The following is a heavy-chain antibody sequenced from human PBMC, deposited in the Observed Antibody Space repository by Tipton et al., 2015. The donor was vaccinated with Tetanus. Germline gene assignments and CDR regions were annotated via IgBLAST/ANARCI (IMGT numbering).Heavy chain of an antibody. V-gene: IGHV3-21*01. CDR1: GFSLSSYT. J-gene: IGHJ4*02. CDR3: ASGSALDY. Sequence: SLRLSCAVSGFSLSSYTMNWVRQAPGKGLEWVSSISSTSAYIYCADSLKGRFTISRDNAKNSLYLQMNSLRVEDTAVYYCASGSALDYWGQGSLVTVSS. CDR2: ISSTSAYI. D-gene: IGHD6-25*01.